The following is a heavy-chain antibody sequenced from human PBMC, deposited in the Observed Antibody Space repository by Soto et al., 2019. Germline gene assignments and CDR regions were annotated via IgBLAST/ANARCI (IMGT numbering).Heavy chain of an antibody. V-gene: IGHV5-51*01. CDR1: GYSSTNYW. Sequence: GESLKISCKATGYSSTNYWIGWVRQMPGKGLEWMGTIYPGDSDTRYGPAFEGQVTISADKSITTAYLQWSSLKASDTAVYFCARRRQNCTSTICLAHYYYTLDVWGQGTTVTVSS. CDR3: ARRRQNCTSTICLAHYYYTLDV. J-gene: IGHJ6*02. CDR2: IYPGDSDT. D-gene: IGHD2-2*01.